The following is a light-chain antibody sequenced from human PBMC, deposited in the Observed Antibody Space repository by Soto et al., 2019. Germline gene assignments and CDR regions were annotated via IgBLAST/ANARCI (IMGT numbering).Light chain of an antibody. CDR2: EVS. Sequence: QSVLTQPASVSGSPGQSITISCTGTSTDVGGYNYVSWYQQHPGKAPKLMIYEVSNRPSGVSHRFSGSKSGNTASLTISGLQAEDEADYYCSSFTISSTLVFGGGTKVTAL. CDR1: STDVGGYNY. CDR3: SSFTISSTLV. V-gene: IGLV2-14*01. J-gene: IGLJ2*01.